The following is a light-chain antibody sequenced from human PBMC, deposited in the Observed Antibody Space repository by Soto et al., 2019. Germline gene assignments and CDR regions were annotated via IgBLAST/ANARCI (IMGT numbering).Light chain of an antibody. V-gene: IGKV3-11*01. CDR3: QQRSNWPRYT. Sequence: EIVLTQSPPTLSLSPGERATLSGRASQSVSSYLAWYQQKPGQAPRLLIYDASNRATGIPARFSGSGSGTDFTLTISSLEPEAFAVYYCQQRSNWPRYTFGQGTKLEIK. CDR1: QSVSSY. CDR2: DAS. J-gene: IGKJ2*01.